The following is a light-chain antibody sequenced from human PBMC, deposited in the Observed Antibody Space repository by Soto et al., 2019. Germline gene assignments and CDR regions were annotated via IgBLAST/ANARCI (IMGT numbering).Light chain of an antibody. Sequence: DIQMTQSPSSLSASVGDRVTIICRASQGISNYLAWYQQKPGKVPKLLIYAASTLQSGVPSRFSGSGSVTESTLTISSLQPEDVATYYCQKYNSAPWTFGQGTKVEIK. CDR2: AAS. V-gene: IGKV1-27*01. CDR1: QGISNY. CDR3: QKYNSAPWT. J-gene: IGKJ1*01.